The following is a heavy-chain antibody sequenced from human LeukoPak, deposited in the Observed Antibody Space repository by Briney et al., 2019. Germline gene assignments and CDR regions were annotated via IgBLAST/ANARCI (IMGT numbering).Heavy chain of an antibody. CDR2: ISPDDKTT. V-gene: IGHV3-74*01. CDR3: ARDWNYALDY. CDR1: GFTFSKNW. J-gene: IGHJ4*02. D-gene: IGHD1-7*01. Sequence: GGSLRLSCAASGFTFSKNWLHWVRQAPGKGLVWVSRISPDDKTTSYADSVKGRFTVSRDNAKNSLYLQMNSLRAEDTAVYYCARDWNYALDYWGQGTLVTVSS.